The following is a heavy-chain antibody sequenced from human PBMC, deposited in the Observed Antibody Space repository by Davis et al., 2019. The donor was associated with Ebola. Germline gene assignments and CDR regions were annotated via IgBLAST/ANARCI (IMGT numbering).Heavy chain of an antibody. CDR3: AKGGSGWPSDYHYGMDI. D-gene: IGHD6-19*01. J-gene: IGHJ6*04. V-gene: IGHV3-23*01. CDR2: ISGSGRST. Sequence: GESLKISCTDSVITFSSYSMTWVRQAPGKGLEWVSAISGSGRSTYYADSVKGRFTISRDNSKNTLYLQMNSLRAEDTAVYYCAKGGSGWPSDYHYGMDIWGKGTTVTVSS. CDR1: VITFSSYS.